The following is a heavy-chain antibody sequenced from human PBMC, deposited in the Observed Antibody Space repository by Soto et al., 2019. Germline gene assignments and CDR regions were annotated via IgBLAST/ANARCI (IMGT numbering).Heavy chain of an antibody. J-gene: IGHJ5*02. D-gene: IGHD3-3*01. CDR1: GGSISGYY. Sequence: SETLSLTCPVSGGSISGYYWSWIRQPPGKGLEWIGYIYYNGSTNYNPSLKSRVTISVDTSKNQFSLKLSSVTAADTAVYYCARTYYDFWSGYWRWFDPWGQGTLVTVSS. CDR2: IYYNGST. V-gene: IGHV4-59*01. CDR3: ARTYYDFWSGYWRWFDP.